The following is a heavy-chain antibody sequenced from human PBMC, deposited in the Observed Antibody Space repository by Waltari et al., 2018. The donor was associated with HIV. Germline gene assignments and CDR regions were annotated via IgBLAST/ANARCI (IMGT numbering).Heavy chain of an antibody. V-gene: IGHV4-34*01. Sequence: QVQLQQWGAGLLNSSETLSLTCAVYGGSFSGYYWNWIRQPPGKVLEWIGEINHSRSTNYNPSLKSQVTISVDTSKNQFSLKLSSVTAADTAVYYCARGLRHDSSGFYFQHWGQGTPVTVSS. D-gene: IGHD3-22*01. CDR3: ARGLRHDSSGFYFQH. CDR1: GGSFSGYY. CDR2: INHSRST. J-gene: IGHJ1*01.